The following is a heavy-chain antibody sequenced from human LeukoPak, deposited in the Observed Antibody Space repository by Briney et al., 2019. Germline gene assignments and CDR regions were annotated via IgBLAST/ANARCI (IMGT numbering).Heavy chain of an antibody. D-gene: IGHD2-8*01. V-gene: IGHV4-4*02. Sequence: SETLSLTCAVSGGSISSSNWWSWVRQPPGKGLEWIGEIYHSGSTNYNPSLKSRVTISVDTSKNQFSLKLSSVTAADTAVYYCARERVGDIVLMVYGGTFDYWGQGTLVTVSS. CDR1: GGSISSSNW. CDR2: IYHSGST. CDR3: ARERVGDIVLMVYGGTFDY. J-gene: IGHJ4*02.